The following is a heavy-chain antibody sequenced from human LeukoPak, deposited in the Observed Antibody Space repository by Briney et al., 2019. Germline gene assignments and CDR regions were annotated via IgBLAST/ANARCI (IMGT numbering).Heavy chain of an antibody. Sequence: GGSLRLSCAASGFTFSSYAMSWVRQAPGKGLEWVSGISGSGDNTYYADSVKGRFTISRDNSKNALYLQTNSLRTDDTAVYYCARGLVSGSQRGYFDYWGHGALVTVSS. D-gene: IGHD1-26*01. J-gene: IGHJ4*01. V-gene: IGHV3-23*01. CDR1: GFTFSSYA. CDR2: ISGSGDNT. CDR3: ARGLVSGSQRGYFDY.